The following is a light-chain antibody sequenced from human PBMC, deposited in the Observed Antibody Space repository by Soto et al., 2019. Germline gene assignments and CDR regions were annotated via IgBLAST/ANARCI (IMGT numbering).Light chain of an antibody. CDR2: GAS. Sequence: EIVLTQSPGTLSLSPGEGATLSCRASQSVNNNYLAWYQQRPGQAPRLLSYGASSRPNGVPDRFFGSGSGTDFTLTSSRLEPEDFAVFFCQQDGTSPFSFGPGTKVDI. CDR3: QQDGTSPFS. J-gene: IGKJ3*01. V-gene: IGKV3-20*01. CDR1: QSVNNNY.